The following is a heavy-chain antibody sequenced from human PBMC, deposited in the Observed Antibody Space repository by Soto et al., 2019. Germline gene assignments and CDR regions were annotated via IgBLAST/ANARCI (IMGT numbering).Heavy chain of an antibody. V-gene: IGHV4-34*01. Sequence: SETLSLTCTVYGGSFSGYYWRWIRQPPGKGLEWIGEVNCSGSTKYNPSLKSRVSISVGTSKNLLSLKLSSVTAADTAVYYCARGLAAPPRYYYYGMDVWGQGTTVTVSS. CDR1: GGSFSGYY. D-gene: IGHD6-6*01. CDR2: VNCSGST. CDR3: ARGLAAPPRYYYYGMDV. J-gene: IGHJ6*02.